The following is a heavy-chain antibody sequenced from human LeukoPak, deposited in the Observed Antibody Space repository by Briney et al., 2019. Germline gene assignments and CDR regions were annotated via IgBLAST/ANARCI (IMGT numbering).Heavy chain of an antibody. CDR2: ILDDGSNT. D-gene: IGHD1-26*01. Sequence: TGGSLRLSCAASGFTFSGYAMHWVRQAAGKGLEWVAVILDDGSNTYYADSVKGRFTISRDNSKNTLYLQMNSLRAEDTAVYYCAKDPSGSYPTYYFDYWGQGTLVTVSS. V-gene: IGHV3-30-3*01. CDR1: GFTFSGYA. J-gene: IGHJ4*02. CDR3: AKDPSGSYPTYYFDY.